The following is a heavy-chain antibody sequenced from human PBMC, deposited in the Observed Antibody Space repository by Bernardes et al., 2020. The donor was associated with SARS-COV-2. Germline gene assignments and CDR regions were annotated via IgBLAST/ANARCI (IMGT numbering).Heavy chain of an antibody. D-gene: IGHD1-26*01. CDR1: GGSFSGYY. CDR3: ARGRGGGSYSWWYYGMDV. V-gene: IGHV4-34*01. J-gene: IGHJ6*02. CDR2: INHSGST. Sequence: SETLSLTCAVYGGSFSGYYWSWIRQPPGKGLEWIGEINHSGSTNYNPSLKSRVTISVDTSKNQFSLKLSSVTAADTAVYYCARGRGGGSYSWWYYGMDVWGQGTTVTVSS.